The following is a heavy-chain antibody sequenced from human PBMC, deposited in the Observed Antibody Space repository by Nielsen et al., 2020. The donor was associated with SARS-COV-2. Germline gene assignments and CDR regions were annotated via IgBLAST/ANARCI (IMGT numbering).Heavy chain of an antibody. CDR2: IKQDGSER. D-gene: IGHD2-2*03. Sequence: GESLKISCEVSGFTLSNYWMSWVRQAPGKGLEWVANIKQDGSERTYVDSVKGRFTISRDNAKNSLYLQMNSLRAEDTAVYYCARDGWVMDVWGKGTTVTVSS. J-gene: IGHJ6*04. CDR1: GFTLSNYW. CDR3: ARDGWVMDV. V-gene: IGHV3-7*01.